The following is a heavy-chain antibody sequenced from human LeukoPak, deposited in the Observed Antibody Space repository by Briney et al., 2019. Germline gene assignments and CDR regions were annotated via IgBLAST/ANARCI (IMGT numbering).Heavy chain of an antibody. D-gene: IGHD3-22*01. J-gene: IGHJ4*02. V-gene: IGHV4-59*08. CDR2: IYYIGGT. CDR3: ARRYDTSGSLDY. CDR1: GGSIRSYY. Sequence: PSETLSLTCTVSGGSIRSYYWSWIRQPPGKGLEWIGYIYYIGGTNYNPSLKSRVTISLDTSKNQHSLKLNSVTAADTAVYYCARRYDTSGSLDYWGQGTLVTVSS.